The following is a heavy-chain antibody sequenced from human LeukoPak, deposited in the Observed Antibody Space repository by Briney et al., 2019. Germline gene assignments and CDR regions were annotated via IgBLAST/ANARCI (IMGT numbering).Heavy chain of an antibody. CDR3: ARVSEDNWNLQPRDGVDY. J-gene: IGHJ4*02. CDR1: GGSSSSHY. CDR2: IYYSGST. D-gene: IGHD1-20*01. V-gene: IGHV4-59*11. Sequence: SETLSLTCTVSGGSSSSHYWSWIRQPPGKGLEWIGYIYYSGSTNYNPSLKSRVTISVDTSKNQFSLKLSSVTAADTAVYYCARVSEDNWNLQPRDGVDYWGQGTLVTVSS.